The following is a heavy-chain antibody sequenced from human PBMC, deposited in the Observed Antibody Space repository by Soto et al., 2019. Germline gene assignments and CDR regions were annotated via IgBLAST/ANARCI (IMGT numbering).Heavy chain of an antibody. V-gene: IGHV4-4*02. CDR2: IYYTGAT. J-gene: IGHJ4*02. CDR3: ARVFSAGSGGMDYFDF. Sequence: QVQLRESGPGLVEASGTLSLTCDVSTGSISIGNWWSWVRQPTGRGLEWIVGIYYTGATNDNPSLTRRITMTIDKTKDNFSLSLRSSTSADTAFYYCARVFSAGSGGMDYFDFWGQGTLVSVSS. CDR1: TGSISIGNW. D-gene: IGHD6-13*01.